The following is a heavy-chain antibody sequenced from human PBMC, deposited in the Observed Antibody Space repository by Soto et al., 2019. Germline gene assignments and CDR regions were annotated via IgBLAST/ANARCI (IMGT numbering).Heavy chain of an antibody. CDR3: ARGWSGYYTVNDY. V-gene: IGHV1-3*01. J-gene: IGHJ4*02. CDR2: INAGNGNT. CDR1: GYTFTSYA. Sequence: ASVKVSCKASGYTFTSYAMHWVRQAPGQRFEWMGWINAGNGNTKYSRKFQGKVTITRDTSASTAYMELSSLRSEDTAVYYCARGWSGYYTVNDYWGQGTLVTVSS. D-gene: IGHD3-3*01.